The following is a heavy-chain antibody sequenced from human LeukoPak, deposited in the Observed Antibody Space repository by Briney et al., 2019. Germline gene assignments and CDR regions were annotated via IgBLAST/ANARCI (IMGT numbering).Heavy chain of an antibody. V-gene: IGHV1-46*01. Sequence: ASLTVSCKASGDTFTSYYMHWVRQAPGQGLEWMGLINPSGGSTSYAQKFQGRVTMTRDTSTSTVYMELSSLRSEDTAVYYCARGRTTVVMDDYWGQGTLVTVSS. CDR3: ARGRTTVVMDDY. D-gene: IGHD4-23*01. J-gene: IGHJ4*02. CDR2: INPSGGST. CDR1: GDTFTSYY.